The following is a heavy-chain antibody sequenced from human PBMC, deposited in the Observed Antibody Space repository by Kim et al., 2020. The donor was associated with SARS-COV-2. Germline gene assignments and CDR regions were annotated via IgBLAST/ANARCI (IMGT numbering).Heavy chain of an antibody. V-gene: IGHV4-34*01. CDR1: GESFIDHY. CDR3: ARGPLRGYYFDY. Sequence: SETLSLTCAVYGESFIDHYWAWIRQPPGKGLEWIGRINHRGSTDYNPSLKSQVTMSIDTFRNQFSLKLYSVTAADTAVYYCARGPLRGYYFDYWGPGPLV. D-gene: IGHD3-22*01. CDR2: INHRGST. J-gene: IGHJ4*02.